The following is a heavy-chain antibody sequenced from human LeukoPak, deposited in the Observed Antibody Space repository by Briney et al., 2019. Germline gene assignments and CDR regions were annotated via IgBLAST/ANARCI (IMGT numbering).Heavy chain of an antibody. CDR3: AREVGDDSGSSIDY. V-gene: IGHV4-59*01. Sequence: SETLSLTCTVSGGSIGSYYWSWVRQPPGKGLEWIGEINHSGSTNYNPSLKSRVTISVDTSKNQFSLKLSSVTAADTAVYYCAREVGDDSGSSIDYWGQGTLVTVSS. D-gene: IGHD1-26*01. CDR2: INHSGST. J-gene: IGHJ4*02. CDR1: GGSIGSYY.